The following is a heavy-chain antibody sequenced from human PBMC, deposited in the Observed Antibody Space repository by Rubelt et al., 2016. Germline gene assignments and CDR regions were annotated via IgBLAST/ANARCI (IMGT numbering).Heavy chain of an antibody. Sequence: ESGPGLVKPSETLSLTCTVSGGSISSYYWSWIRQPAGKGLEWIGRIYTSGSTNYNPPLKSRVTMSVDTSKNQFSLKLSSVTAADTAGYYWARDHSSGWYLEGFFDYWGQGTLVTVSS. D-gene: IGHD6-19*01. CDR1: GGSISSYY. J-gene: IGHJ4*02. CDR2: IYTSGST. CDR3: ARDHSSGWYLEGFFDY. V-gene: IGHV4-4*07.